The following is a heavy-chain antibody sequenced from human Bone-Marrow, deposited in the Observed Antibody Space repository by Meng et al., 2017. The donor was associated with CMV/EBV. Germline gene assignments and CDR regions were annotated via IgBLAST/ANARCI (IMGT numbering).Heavy chain of an antibody. J-gene: IGHJ4*03. D-gene: IGHD1-26*01. CDR1: GGSVSSGSYY. CDR2: IYYSGST. V-gene: IGHV4-61*01. CDR3: ARDSGSLEGDATNFDY. Sequence: SETLSLTCTVSGGSVSSGSYYWSWIRQPPGKGLEWIGYIYYSGSTNYNPPLKSRVTISVDTSKNQFSLKLSSVTAADTAVYYCARDSGSLEGDATNFDYWGQGTTVTVSS.